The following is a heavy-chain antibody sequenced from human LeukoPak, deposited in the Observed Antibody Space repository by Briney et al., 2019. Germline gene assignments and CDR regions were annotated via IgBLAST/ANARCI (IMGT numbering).Heavy chain of an antibody. J-gene: IGHJ6*03. CDR1: GYSISSGYY. V-gene: IGHV4-38-2*02. CDR2: IYHSGNT. D-gene: IGHD6-19*01. CDR3: ARGGSSGWYPTSWYYYMDV. Sequence: SETLSLTCNVSGYSISSGYYWGWIRQPPGKGLEWIGSIYHSGNTYYNPSLKSRVTISVDTSKNQFSLKLSSVTAADTAVYYCARGGSSGWYPTSWYYYMDVWGKGTTVTVSS.